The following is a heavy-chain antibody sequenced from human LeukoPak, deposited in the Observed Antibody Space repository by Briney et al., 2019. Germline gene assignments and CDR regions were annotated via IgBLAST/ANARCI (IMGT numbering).Heavy chain of an antibody. CDR3: ARDLSFNGSPTYYYYGMDV. CDR1: GYTFTSYY. V-gene: IGHV1-46*01. Sequence: ASVKVSCKASGYTFTSYYMHWVRQAPGQGLEWMGIISPSGGSTSYAQKFQGRVTMTRDTSTSTVYMELSSLRSEDTAVYYCARDLSFNGSPTYYYYGMDVWGQGTTVTVSS. CDR2: ISPSGGST. D-gene: IGHD1-26*01. J-gene: IGHJ6*02.